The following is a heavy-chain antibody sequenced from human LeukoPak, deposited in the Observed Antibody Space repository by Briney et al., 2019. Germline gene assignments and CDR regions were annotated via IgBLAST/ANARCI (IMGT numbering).Heavy chain of an antibody. V-gene: IGHV3-11*06. CDR1: AFTFSDYY. Sequence: GGSLRLSCAASAFTFSDYYMSWIRHAPGKGLEWVSYISTSSNYENYTDSVNGRFSISRDNAKNSLYLQMNSLRDEDTAVYYCASHVKGHFDYWGQETLVTVSS. J-gene: IGHJ4*02. CDR3: ASHVKGHFDY. CDR2: ISTSSNYE.